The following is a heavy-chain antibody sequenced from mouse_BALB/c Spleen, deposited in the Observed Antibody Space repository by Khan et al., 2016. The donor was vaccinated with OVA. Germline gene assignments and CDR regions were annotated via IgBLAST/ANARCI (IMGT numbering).Heavy chain of an antibody. Sequence: EVELVESWGGLVQSGGSRKLSCAASGFTFTSYGMHWIRQAPEKGLEWVAYISSDSNTIYYADTVKGRFTISRDNPKNTLFLQMTSLRSGDTAMYFCATSYFYGYYFDYWGQGTTLTVSS. CDR1: GFTFTSYG. J-gene: IGHJ2*01. D-gene: IGHD1-1*01. CDR3: ATSYFYGYYFDY. V-gene: IGHV5-17*02. CDR2: ISSDSNTI.